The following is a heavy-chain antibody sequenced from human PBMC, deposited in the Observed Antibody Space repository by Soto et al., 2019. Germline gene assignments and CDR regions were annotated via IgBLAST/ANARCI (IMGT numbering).Heavy chain of an antibody. D-gene: IGHD1-26*01. CDR3: AKDGSHNFDY. J-gene: IGHJ4*02. V-gene: IGHV3-30*18. CDR1: GFTFSHYA. CDR2: MSYDGSNE. Sequence: QVQLVESGGGVVQPGRSLRLSCAASGFTFSHYAMHWVRQAPGKGLEWVALMSYDGSNEYYADSVKGRFTISRDNSKNTRYRQMNSLRAEDTAVYYCAKDGSHNFDYWGQGTLVTVSS.